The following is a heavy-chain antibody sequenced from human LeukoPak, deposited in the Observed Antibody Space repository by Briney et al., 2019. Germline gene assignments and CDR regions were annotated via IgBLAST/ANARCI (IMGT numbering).Heavy chain of an antibody. CDR1: GGSISSGSYY. CDR3: TRERDYYDNSGYYYSYFDS. D-gene: IGHD3-22*01. CDR2: ISKTGKT. J-gene: IGHJ4*02. V-gene: IGHV4-31*03. Sequence: SQTLSLTCTVSGGSISSGSYYWTWIRQDPGKGLEWIGYISKTGKTFSNLSIKTRVTISVDTSKNQFSLKLTSVTAADTAVYFCTRERDYYDNSGYYYSYFDSWGQGTLVTVSS.